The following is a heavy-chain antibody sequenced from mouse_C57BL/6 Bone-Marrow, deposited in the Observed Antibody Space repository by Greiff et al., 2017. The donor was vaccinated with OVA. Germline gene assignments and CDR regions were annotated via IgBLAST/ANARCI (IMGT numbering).Heavy chain of an antibody. J-gene: IGHJ4*01. Sequence: QVQLQQSGAELVRPGTSVKVSCKASGYAFTNYLIECVKPRPGQGLALIGVINPGSGGTNYNEKFKGKATLTADKSSSSAYMQLSSLTSEYSAVYFCARITTVVENYAMDYWGQGTSVTGSS. CDR2: INPGSGGT. CDR1: GYAFTNYL. V-gene: IGHV1-54*01. D-gene: IGHD1-1*01. CDR3: ARITTVVENYAMDY.